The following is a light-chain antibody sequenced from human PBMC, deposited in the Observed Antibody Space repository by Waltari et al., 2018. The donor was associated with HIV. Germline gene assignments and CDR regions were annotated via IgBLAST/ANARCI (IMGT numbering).Light chain of an antibody. CDR2: EVS. CDR1: SSDVGGYNY. Sequence: QSALTQPPSASGSPGQSVTISCTGTSSDVGGYNYVSWYQQHPGKAPKLMIYEVSKRPSGVPDSFSGSKSGNTASLTVSGLQAEDEADYYCSSYAGSNNLLFGGGTKLTVL. CDR3: SSYAGSNNLL. J-gene: IGLJ2*01. V-gene: IGLV2-8*01.